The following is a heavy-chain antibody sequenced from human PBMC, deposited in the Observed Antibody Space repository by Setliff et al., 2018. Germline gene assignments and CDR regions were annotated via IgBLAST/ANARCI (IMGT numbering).Heavy chain of an antibody. V-gene: IGHV3-73*01. Sequence: GGSLRLSCAVSGSTFSGSAVHWVRQASGKGLEWVGRIRSKAFSYATRYTESMKGRFTISRDDSKNTAYLQMDSLNTEDTAVYFCARVVAYIYPFDYWGQGTLVTVS. J-gene: IGHJ4*02. CDR1: GSTFSGSA. CDR2: IRSKAFSYAT. D-gene: IGHD5-18*01. CDR3: ARVVAYIYPFDY.